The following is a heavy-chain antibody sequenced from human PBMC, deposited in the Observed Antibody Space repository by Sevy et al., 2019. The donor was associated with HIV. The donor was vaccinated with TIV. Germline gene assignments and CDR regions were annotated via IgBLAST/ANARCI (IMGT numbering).Heavy chain of an antibody. CDR2: IYSGGST. CDR1: GFTVSSNY. V-gene: IGHV3-53*01. Sequence: GGSLRLSCAASGFTVSSNYMSWVRQAPGKGLEWVSFIYSGGSTYYADSVKGRFTISRDNSKNTLYLQMNSLRAEDTAVYYCARGRGSSWYEDYRGQGTLVTVSS. J-gene: IGHJ4*02. CDR3: ARGRGSSWYEDY. D-gene: IGHD6-13*01.